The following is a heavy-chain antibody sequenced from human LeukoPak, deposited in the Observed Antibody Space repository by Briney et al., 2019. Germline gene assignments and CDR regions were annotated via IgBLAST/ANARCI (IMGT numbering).Heavy chain of an antibody. J-gene: IGHJ4*02. CDR3: AKSVGYNFWSGYFDY. Sequence: LSGGSLRLSCVTSGFTFSAYNMNWVRLAPGKGLEWVSGIGGGGGSTYFADSVKGRFTISRDNSKNTLYLQMNSLRADDTAVYYCAKSVGYNFWSGYFDYWGQGTLVTVSS. D-gene: IGHD3-3*01. V-gene: IGHV3-23*01. CDR2: IGGGGGST. CDR1: GFTFSAYN.